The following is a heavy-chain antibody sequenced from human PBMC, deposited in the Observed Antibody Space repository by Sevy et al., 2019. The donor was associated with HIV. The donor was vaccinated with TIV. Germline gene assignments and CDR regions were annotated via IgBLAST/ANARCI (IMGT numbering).Heavy chain of an antibody. V-gene: IGHV3-7*01. CDR2: IKQDGSER. Sequence: GGSLRLSCAASGFTFSSYWTSWVRQAPGKGLEWVANIKQDGSERYYEDSVKGRFTISRDNTKNSLYLQMNSLRVEDTAVYYCARDSQNIVVVPAATINYYYSYYMDVWGKGTTVTVSS. CDR3: ARDSQNIVVVPAATINYYYSYYMDV. J-gene: IGHJ6*03. CDR1: GFTFSSYW. D-gene: IGHD2-2*01.